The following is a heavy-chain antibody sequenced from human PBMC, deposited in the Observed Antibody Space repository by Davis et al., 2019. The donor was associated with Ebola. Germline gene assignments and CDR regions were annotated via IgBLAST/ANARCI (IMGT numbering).Heavy chain of an antibody. CDR2: IKQDGSDK. CDR1: GFTFSSYW. J-gene: IGHJ6*02. Sequence: GESLKISCAASGFTFSSYWMSWVRQAPGKGLEWVANIKQDGSDKYYVDSVKGRFTISRDNSKKSLYLQMNNLRVEDTAVYQCARDPGDPNGMDVWGQGTTVTVSS. CDR3: ARDPGDPNGMDV. V-gene: IGHV3-7*03. D-gene: IGHD3-16*01.